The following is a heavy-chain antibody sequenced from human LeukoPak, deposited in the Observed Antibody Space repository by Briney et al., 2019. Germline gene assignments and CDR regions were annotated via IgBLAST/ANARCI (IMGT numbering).Heavy chain of an antibody. J-gene: IGHJ4*02. CDR3: ASGERGYSYGHNFDY. D-gene: IGHD5-18*01. CDR2: IIPIFGTA. CDR1: GGTFSSYA. V-gene: IGHV1-69*13. Sequence: GASVKVSCKASGGTFSSYAISWVRQAPGQGLEWMGGIIPIFGTANYAQKFQGRVTITADESTSTAYMELSSLRSEDTAVYYCASGERGYSYGHNFDYWGQGTLVTVSS.